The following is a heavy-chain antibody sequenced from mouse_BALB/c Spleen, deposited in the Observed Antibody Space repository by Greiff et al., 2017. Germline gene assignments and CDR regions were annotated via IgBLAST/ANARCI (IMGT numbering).Heavy chain of an antibody. CDR1: GFTFSDYC. CDR2: ISSGGSTI. V-gene: IGHV5-17*01. D-gene: IGHD2-10*01. Sequence: VHVVESGGGLVKPGGSPKLSCAASGFTFSDYCMHWVRQTPEKGLEWVANISSGGSTIYYADTVKGRFTISRDNPKNNLCLQMTSLRSEDTAMYYCARAYYGLDYWGQGTTVTVSS. CDR3: ARAYYGLDY. J-gene: IGHJ2*01.